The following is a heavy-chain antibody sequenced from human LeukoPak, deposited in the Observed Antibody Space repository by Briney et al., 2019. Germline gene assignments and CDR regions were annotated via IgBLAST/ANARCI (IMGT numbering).Heavy chain of an antibody. D-gene: IGHD3-22*01. Sequence: SETLSLTCAVYGGSFSGYYWSWIRQPPGKGLEWIGEINHSGSTNYNPSLKSRVTISVDTSKNQFSLKLSSVTAADTAVYYCARVGPDSSGSITTFDYWGQGTLVTVSS. CDR2: INHSGST. J-gene: IGHJ4*02. V-gene: IGHV4-34*01. CDR3: ARVGPDSSGSITTFDY. CDR1: GGSFSGYY.